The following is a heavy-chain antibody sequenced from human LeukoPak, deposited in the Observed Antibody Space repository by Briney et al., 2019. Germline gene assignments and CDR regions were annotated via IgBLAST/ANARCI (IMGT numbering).Heavy chain of an antibody. CDR2: ISSSGSTI. D-gene: IGHD6-6*01. CDR3: ARDYTSIAAGSGY. Sequence: GGSLRLACAASGFTFSDYYMSWIRQAPRKGLEWVSYISSSGSTIYYADSVKGRFTISRDNAKNSLYLQMNSLRAEDTAVYYCARDYTSIAAGSGYWGQGTLVTVSS. CDR1: GFTFSDYY. V-gene: IGHV3-11*04. J-gene: IGHJ4*02.